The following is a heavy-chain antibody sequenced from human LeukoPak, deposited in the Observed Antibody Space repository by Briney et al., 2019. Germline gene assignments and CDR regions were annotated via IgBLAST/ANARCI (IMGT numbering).Heavy chain of an antibody. CDR2: IWVDGKNK. CDR3: ARDLIPFGVTSGVGY. V-gene: IGHV3-33*01. J-gene: IGHJ4*02. Sequence: PGGSLRLSCVASGFTFSRYGFHWVRQAPGKGLEWVANIWVDGKNKSYADSVQAPFNVSRDISENTLYLQMNNLRVEDTAVYCCARDLIPFGVTSGVGYWGQGILVTVPS. CDR1: GFTFSRYG. D-gene: IGHD3-10*01.